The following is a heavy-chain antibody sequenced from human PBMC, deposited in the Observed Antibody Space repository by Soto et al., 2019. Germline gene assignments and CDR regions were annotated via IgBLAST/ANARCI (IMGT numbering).Heavy chain of an antibody. CDR2: IYHTGST. J-gene: IGHJ4*02. D-gene: IGHD1-26*01. CDR3: ATRVPNSRTYVGVFDY. CDR1: LDSFTSYF. Sequence: SETLSLTCTVSLDSFTSYFWSWLRQPPGKGLEWIGYIYHTGSTEYNPSLESRVVISIDTSKNQFSLKLNSVTAADTAVYYCATRVPNSRTYVGVFDYWGRGTQVT. V-gene: IGHV4-59*08.